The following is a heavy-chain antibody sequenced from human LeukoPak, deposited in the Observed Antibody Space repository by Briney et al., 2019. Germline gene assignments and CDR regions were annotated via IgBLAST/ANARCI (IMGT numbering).Heavy chain of an antibody. V-gene: IGHV1-2*02. CDR3: APTAEAYTRNWHV. D-gene: IGHD1-1*01. Sequence: VMVSSKTSAYTFTDSYMHWVRQPPGQGIEFMGWINPDSGSTNLAPKFQRRLTLTRDTSISTAYMELRRLRSDDTAVYYCAPTAEAYTRNWHVWGLGTLVPVSS. CDR2: INPDSGST. J-gene: IGHJ4*02. CDR1: AYTFTDSY.